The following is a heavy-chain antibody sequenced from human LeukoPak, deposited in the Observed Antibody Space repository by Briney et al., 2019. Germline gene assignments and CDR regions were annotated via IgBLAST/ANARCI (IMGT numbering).Heavy chain of an antibody. Sequence: RGSLRLSCAASGFTFSDYSMNWVRQAPGKGLEWVSYIDSSGDTIYYADSVKGRFTISRDNAKNSLDLQMNSLRDEDTAVYYCSRRFDCWGQGTLVTVSS. CDR3: SRRFDC. J-gene: IGHJ4*02. V-gene: IGHV3-48*02. CDR1: GFTFSDYS. CDR2: IDSSGDTI.